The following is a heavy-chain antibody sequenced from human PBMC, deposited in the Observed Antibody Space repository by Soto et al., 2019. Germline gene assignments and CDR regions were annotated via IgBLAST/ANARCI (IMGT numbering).Heavy chain of an antibody. D-gene: IGHD1-20*01. CDR2: ISSSSSTI. V-gene: IGHV3-48*01. J-gene: IGHJ6*02. CDR3: AKGGNNWNDGGDYYYYYGMDV. CDR1: GFTFSSYS. Sequence: PGGSLRLSCAASGFTFSSYSMNWVRQAPGKGLEWVSYISSSSSTIYYADSVKGRFTISRDNSKNTLYLQMNSLRAEDTAVYYCAKGGNNWNDGGDYYYYYGMDVWGQGTTVTV.